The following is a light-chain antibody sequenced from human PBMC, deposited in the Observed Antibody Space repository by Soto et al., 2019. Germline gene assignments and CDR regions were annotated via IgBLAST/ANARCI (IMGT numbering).Light chain of an antibody. J-gene: IGKJ5*01. CDR2: DAS. Sequence: EIVLTQSPATLSLSPWERATLSCRASQSVSRSLVWYQQKPGQAPRLLMYDASNRATGIPARFSGSGSGTDFTLTISSLEPEDFAVYYCQHRSNWPPITFGQGTRLEIK. CDR1: QSVSRS. V-gene: IGKV3-11*01. CDR3: QHRSNWPPIT.